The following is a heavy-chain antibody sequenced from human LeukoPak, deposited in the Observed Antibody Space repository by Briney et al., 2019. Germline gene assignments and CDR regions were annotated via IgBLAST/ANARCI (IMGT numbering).Heavy chain of an antibody. CDR2: ISGSGGST. CDR1: GFTFSSYA. D-gene: IGHD3-10*01. Sequence: GGSLRLSCAASGFTFSSYAMSWVRQAPGKGLEWVSAISGSGGSTYYADSVKGRFTISRDNSKNTLYLQMNSLRAEDTAVYYCAKCGAPYYYGSGFYMDVWGKGTTVTVSS. V-gene: IGHV3-23*01. CDR3: AKCGAPYYYGSGFYMDV. J-gene: IGHJ6*03.